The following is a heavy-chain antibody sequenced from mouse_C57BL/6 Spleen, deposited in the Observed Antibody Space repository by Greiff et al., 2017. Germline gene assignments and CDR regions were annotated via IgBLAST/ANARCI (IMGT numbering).Heavy chain of an antibody. D-gene: IGHD1-1*01. Sequence: LQQPGAELVKPGASVKLSCKASGYTFTSYWMHWVKQRPGRGLEWIGRIDPNSGGTKYNEKFKSKATLTVDKPSSTAYMQLSSLTSEDAAVYDCARETTGVDWYFDVWGTGTTVTVSS. J-gene: IGHJ1*03. CDR2: IDPNSGGT. CDR1: GYTFTSYW. V-gene: IGHV1-72*01. CDR3: ARETTGVDWYFDV.